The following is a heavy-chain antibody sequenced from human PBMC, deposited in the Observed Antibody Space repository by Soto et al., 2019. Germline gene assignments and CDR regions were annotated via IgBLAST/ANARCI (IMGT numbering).Heavy chain of an antibody. CDR1: GFTFSSYA. CDR2: ISGSGGSK. CDR3: EKVPRGGYYVWDYFDY. V-gene: IGHV3-23*01. J-gene: IGHJ4*02. Sequence: EVQMLESGGGLVQPGGSLRLSCAASGFTFSSYAMSWVRQAPGKGLEWVSAISGSGGSKYYGDSVKGWFTIYRDNSMNSLYLQMNSLRAKDTAVYYCEKVPRGGYYVWDYFDYWGQGTLVTVSS. D-gene: IGHD3-16*01.